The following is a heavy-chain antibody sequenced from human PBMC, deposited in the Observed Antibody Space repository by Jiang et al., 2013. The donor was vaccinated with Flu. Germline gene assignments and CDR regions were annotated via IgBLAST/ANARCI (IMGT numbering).Heavy chain of an antibody. V-gene: IGHV4-31*03. CDR1: GGSISRGGYY. Sequence: GPGLVKPSETLSLTCTVSGGSISRGGYYWSWIRQHPGKGLEWIGYIYYTGSTYYNPSLKSRISISVDTSNNQFSLKLTSVTAADTAVYYCAKDRGGRNWLDPWGQGTLVTVSS. CDR3: AKDRGGRNWLDP. J-gene: IGHJ5*02. CDR2: IYYTGST. D-gene: IGHD3-16*01.